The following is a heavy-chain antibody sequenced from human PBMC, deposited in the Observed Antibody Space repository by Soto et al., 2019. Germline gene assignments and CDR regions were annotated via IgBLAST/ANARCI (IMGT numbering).Heavy chain of an antibody. Sequence: PSETLSLTCTVSGGSISSYYWSWIRQPPGKGLEWIGYIYYSGTTNYNPSLKSRVSISIDTSKNQFYQKLSSVTAADTAVFYCARLYRYSSGWSPYDYWGQGTLVTVSS. J-gene: IGHJ4*02. CDR1: GGSISSYY. CDR3: ARLYRYSSGWSPYDY. D-gene: IGHD6-19*01. CDR2: IYYSGTT. V-gene: IGHV4-59*08.